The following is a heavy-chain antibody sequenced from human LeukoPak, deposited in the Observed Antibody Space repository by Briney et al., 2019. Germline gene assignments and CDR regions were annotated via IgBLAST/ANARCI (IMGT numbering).Heavy chain of an antibody. J-gene: IGHJ5*02. D-gene: IGHD3-3*01. CDR2: IQQDGSEK. V-gene: IGHV3-7*03. Sequence: GGSLRLSCGASGFAFRNYWMSWVRQAPGKGLQWVANIQQDGSEKNYIDSVQGRFTISRDNAKTSLYLQMNSLRAEDTALYYCAKDAYDFWSGTRTNWFDPWGQGTLVTVSS. CDR3: AKDAYDFWSGTRTNWFDP. CDR1: GFAFRNYW.